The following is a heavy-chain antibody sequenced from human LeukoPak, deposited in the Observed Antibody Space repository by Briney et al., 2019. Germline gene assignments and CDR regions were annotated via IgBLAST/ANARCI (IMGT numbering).Heavy chain of an antibody. V-gene: IGHV3-33*01. CDR1: GFTLRSYG. CDR3: ARDYDSSGYSPGPSY. Sequence: GGSLRLSRAASGFTLRSYGMHWVRQAPGKGLEWVAVIWYDGSNKYYADSVKGRFTISRDNSKNTLYLQMNSLRAEDTAVYYCARDYDSSGYSPGPSYWGQGTLVTVSS. J-gene: IGHJ4*02. D-gene: IGHD3-22*01. CDR2: IWYDGSNK.